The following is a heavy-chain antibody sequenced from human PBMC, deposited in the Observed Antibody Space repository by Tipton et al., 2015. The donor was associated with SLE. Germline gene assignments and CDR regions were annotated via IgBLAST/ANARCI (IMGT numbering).Heavy chain of an antibody. V-gene: IGHV1-18*01. CDR1: GYTFTSYG. CDR2: ISAYNGNT. J-gene: IGHJ4*02. Sequence: QLVQSGAEVKKPGASVKVSCKASGYTFTSYGISWVRQAPGQGLEWMGWISAYNGNTHYAQKLQGRVTMTRDTSTSTVYMELSSLRSEDTAVYYCARGNIAAAGTVYFDYWGQGTLVTVSS. CDR3: ARGNIAAAGTVYFDY. D-gene: IGHD6-13*01.